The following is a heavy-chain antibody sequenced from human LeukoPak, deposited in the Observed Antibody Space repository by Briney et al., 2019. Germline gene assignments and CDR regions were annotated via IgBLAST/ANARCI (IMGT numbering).Heavy chain of an antibody. CDR3: ARVWVVAGTLDAFDI. CDR1: GFTFSSYA. D-gene: IGHD6-19*01. J-gene: IGHJ3*02. Sequence: GGSLRLSCAASGFTFSSYAMHWVRQAPGKGLEWVAVISYDGSNKYYADSVKGRFTISRDNSKNTLYLQMNSLRAEDTAVYYCARVWVVAGTLDAFDIWGQGTMVTVSS. V-gene: IGHV3-30-3*01. CDR2: ISYDGSNK.